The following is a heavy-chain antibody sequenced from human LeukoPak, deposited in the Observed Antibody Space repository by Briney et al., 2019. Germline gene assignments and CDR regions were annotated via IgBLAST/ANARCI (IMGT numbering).Heavy chain of an antibody. CDR1: GYTFTSYG. Sequence: GASVKVSCKASGYTFTSYGISWVRQAPGQGLEWMGWISAYNGNTNYAQKLQGRVTMTTDTSTSTAYMELRGLRSDDTAVYYCARDRRYSSSWQKNWFDPWGQGTLVTVSS. CDR3: ARDRRYSSSWQKNWFDP. D-gene: IGHD6-13*01. J-gene: IGHJ5*02. V-gene: IGHV1-18*01. CDR2: ISAYNGNT.